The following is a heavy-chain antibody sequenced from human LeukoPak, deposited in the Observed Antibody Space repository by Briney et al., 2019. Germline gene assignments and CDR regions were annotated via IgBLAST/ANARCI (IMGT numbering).Heavy chain of an antibody. CDR1: GYTFTGYC. J-gene: IGHJ4*02. D-gene: IGHD5-12*01. Sequence: ASVKVSCKASGYTFTGYCMHWVRQAPGQGLEWMGWINPNSGGTNYAQKFQGRVTMTRDTSISTAYMELSRLRSDDTAVYYCARESGGYSGYDSVSFDYWGQGTLVTVSS. V-gene: IGHV1-2*02. CDR3: ARESGGYSGYDSVSFDY. CDR2: INPNSGGT.